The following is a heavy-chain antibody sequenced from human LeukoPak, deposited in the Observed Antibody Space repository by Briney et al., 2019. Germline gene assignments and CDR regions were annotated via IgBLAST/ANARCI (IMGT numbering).Heavy chain of an antibody. CDR1: GFPFSSYW. CDR3: ARGLTTTSADY. V-gene: IGHV3-74*01. J-gene: IGHJ4*02. Sequence: PGGSLRLSCAASGFPFSSYWMHWVRQAPGKALVWVSRITNDGNSTSHADSVKGRFATSRDNAKNTLYPQMNSLRAEDTAVYYCARGLTTTSADYWGQGTLVTVSS. CDR2: ITNDGNST. D-gene: IGHD1-26*01.